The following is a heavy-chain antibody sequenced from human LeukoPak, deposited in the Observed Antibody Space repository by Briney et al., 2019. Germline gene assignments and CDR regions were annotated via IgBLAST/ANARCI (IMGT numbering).Heavy chain of an antibody. D-gene: IGHD4-23*01. Sequence: GGCLRLSCAASEFTLSVSDVHWVRHTSGKGLEWVGHIRSTANNYATAYAASVKGKFTISRDDSKNTAYLQMNSLKAEDTAGYYCFVDGGYWGQGTLLAVSS. CDR3: FVDGGY. CDR2: IRSTANNYAT. V-gene: IGHV3-73*01. J-gene: IGHJ4*02. CDR1: EFTLSVSD.